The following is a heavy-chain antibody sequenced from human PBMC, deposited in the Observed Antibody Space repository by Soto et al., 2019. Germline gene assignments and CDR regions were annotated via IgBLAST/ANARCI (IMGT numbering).Heavy chain of an antibody. CDR3: ARDRGSDDPIDY. Sequence: QVQLVESGGGVVQPERSLRLSCAASGFTFSNYGMHWVRQAPGKGLEWVAVVWHDGKTKYYADSVEGRFTISIDNSRNTLFLQMNSLRAEDTAVYHCARDRGSDDPIDYWGQGTLVTVSS. CDR1: GFTFSNYG. V-gene: IGHV3-33*01. CDR2: VWHDGKTK. J-gene: IGHJ4*02. D-gene: IGHD3-10*01.